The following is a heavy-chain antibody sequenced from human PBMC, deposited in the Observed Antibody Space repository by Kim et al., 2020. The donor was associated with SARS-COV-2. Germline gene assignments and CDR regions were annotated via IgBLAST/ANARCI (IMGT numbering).Heavy chain of an antibody. Sequence: YADSLKGRFTVSRDNAKSTMYLQMNSLRVEDTAVYYCVKGASLWYYNGMDVWGQGTTVTVSS. CDR3: VKGASLWYYNGMDV. V-gene: IGHV3-23*01. J-gene: IGHJ6*01. D-gene: IGHD3-10*01.